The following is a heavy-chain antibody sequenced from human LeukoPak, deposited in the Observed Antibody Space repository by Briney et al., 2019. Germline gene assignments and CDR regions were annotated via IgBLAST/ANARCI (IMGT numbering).Heavy chain of an antibody. V-gene: IGHV1-24*01. Sequence: HWASVKVSCKVSGSTVTDSSIRWVRQAPGGGLEWMGGFDPEDGDTLYTEKFKGSLTMTEDTSTDTAYMELSSLRSDDTAVYYCVTADIFGDRYYFYLDVWGEGTTVTVSS. CDR3: VTADIFGDRYYFYLDV. J-gene: IGHJ6*03. CDR1: GSTVTDSS. D-gene: IGHD3-3*01. CDR2: FDPEDGDT.